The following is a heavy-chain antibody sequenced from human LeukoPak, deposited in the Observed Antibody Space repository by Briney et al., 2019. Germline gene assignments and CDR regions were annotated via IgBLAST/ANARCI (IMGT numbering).Heavy chain of an antibody. V-gene: IGHV1-8*01. CDR1: GYTFTSYD. D-gene: IGHD5-18*01. Sequence: ASVKVSCNASGYTFTSYDINWVRQATGQGLEWMGWMNPNSGNTGYAQKFQGRVTMTRNTSISTAYMELSSLRSEDTAVYYCARSPSRERKWIQLWSPNFDYWGQGTLVTVSS. CDR2: MNPNSGNT. CDR3: ARSPSRERKWIQLWSPNFDY. J-gene: IGHJ4*02.